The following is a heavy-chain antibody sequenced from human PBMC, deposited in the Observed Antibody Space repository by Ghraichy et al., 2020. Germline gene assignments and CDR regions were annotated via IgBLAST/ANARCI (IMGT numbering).Heavy chain of an antibody. CDR1: GGSISSYY. CDR3: ARDRWAAMAGGCWFDP. J-gene: IGHJ5*02. CDR2: IYTSGST. Sequence: TLSLTCTVSGGSISSYYWSWIRQPAGKGLEWIGRIYTSGSTNYNPSLKSRVTMSVDTSKNQFSLKLSSVTAADTAVYYCARDRWAAMAGGCWFDPWGQGFLVTVSA. D-gene: IGHD5-18*01. V-gene: IGHV4-4*07.